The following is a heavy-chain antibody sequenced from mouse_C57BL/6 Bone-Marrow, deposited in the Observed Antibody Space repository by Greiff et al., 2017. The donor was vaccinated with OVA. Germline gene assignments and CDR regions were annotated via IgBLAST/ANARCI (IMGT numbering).Heavy chain of an antibody. CDR3: ATYGYDRARFDY. Sequence: VQLQQSGPGLVQPSQSLSITCTVSGFSLTSYGVHWVRQSPGKGLEWLGVIWRGGSTDYNAAFMSRLSITTDNSKSQVFFKMNSLQADDTAIYYCATYGYDRARFDYWGQGTTLTVSS. CDR2: IWRGGST. V-gene: IGHV2-5*01. D-gene: IGHD2-2*01. CDR1: GFSLTSYG. J-gene: IGHJ2*01.